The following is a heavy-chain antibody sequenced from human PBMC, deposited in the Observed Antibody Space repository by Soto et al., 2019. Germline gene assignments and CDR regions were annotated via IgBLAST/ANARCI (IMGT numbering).Heavy chain of an antibody. J-gene: IGHJ4*02. CDR2: ISSGGSSI. V-gene: IGHV3-11*01. D-gene: IGHD3-10*01. CDR1: GFTFSDYY. CDR3: ASFAIGTIIRGAPDF. Sequence: QVHLVESGGGLVKPGGSLRLSCAASGFTFSDYYMTWIRQAPGKGLEWVSYISSGGSSIYYADSVKGRFTISRDNAKNSLYLQMNSLRAEDTAMYYCASFAIGTIIRGAPDFWGQGTLVTVSS.